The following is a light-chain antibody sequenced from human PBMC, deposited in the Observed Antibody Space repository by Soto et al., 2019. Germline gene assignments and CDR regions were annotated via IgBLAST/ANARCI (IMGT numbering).Light chain of an antibody. CDR2: GSS. CDR1: QTLSPNY. V-gene: IGKV3-20*01. CDR3: QQYGTSEII. J-gene: IGKJ5*01. Sequence: DIVLTQSPGTLSLSPGERATLSCRASQTLSPNYLAWCQQKPGHPPRLLIYGSSKRATGIPDRFSGSGSGTDFTLTISRLEPEDFAVFFCQQYGTSEIIFGQGTRLEIK.